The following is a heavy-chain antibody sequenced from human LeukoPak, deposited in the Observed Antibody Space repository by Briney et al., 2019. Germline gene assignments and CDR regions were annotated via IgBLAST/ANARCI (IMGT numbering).Heavy chain of an antibody. CDR3: ARLDAFDI. V-gene: IGHV1-69*05. CDR1: GGTFSSYA. CDR2: IIPIFGTA. Sequence: SVKVSCKASGGTFSSYAISWVRQAPGQGLEWMGGIIPIFGTANYAQKFQGRVTITTDESTSTAYMDLLGSEDTAVYYCARLDAFDIWGQGTMVTVSS. J-gene: IGHJ3*02.